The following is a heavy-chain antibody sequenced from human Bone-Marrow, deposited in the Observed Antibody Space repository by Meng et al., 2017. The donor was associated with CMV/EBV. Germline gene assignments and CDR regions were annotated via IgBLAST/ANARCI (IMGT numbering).Heavy chain of an antibody. CDR1: GDSVSSNSAA. D-gene: IGHD1-7*01. V-gene: IGHV6-1*01. J-gene: IGHJ4*02. CDR2: TYYRSRWYN. CDR3: ASGTTDFDY. Sequence: LRLSCAISGDSVSSNSAAWNWIRQSPLRGLEWLGRTYYRSRWYNDYAVSVKSRITINPDTSKNQFSLQLNSVTPEDTAVYYCASGTTDFDYWGQGTLVTVSS.